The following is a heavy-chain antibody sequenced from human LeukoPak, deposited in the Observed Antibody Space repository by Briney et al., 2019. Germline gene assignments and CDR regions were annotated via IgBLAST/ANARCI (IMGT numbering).Heavy chain of an antibody. CDR2: ISYDGSNK. CDR3: AKALGYSGYSASDAFDI. CDR1: GFTFSSYG. Sequence: GGSLRLSCAASGFTFSSYGMHWVRQAPGEGLEWVAVISYDGSNKYYADSVKGRFTISRDNSKNTLYLQMNSLRAEDTAVYYCAKALGYSGYSASDAFDIWGQGTMVTVSS. D-gene: IGHD5-12*01. V-gene: IGHV3-30*18. J-gene: IGHJ3*02.